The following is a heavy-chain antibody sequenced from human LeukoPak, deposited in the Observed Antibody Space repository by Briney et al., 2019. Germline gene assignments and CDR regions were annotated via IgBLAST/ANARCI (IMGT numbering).Heavy chain of an antibody. Sequence: ASVKVSCKASGYIFTAYYINWVRQAPGQGLEWMGWINAGNGNTKYSQKFQGRVTITRDTSASTAYIELSSLRSEDTAVYYCARADRRRPPYTSSWYSETIFDYWGQGTLVTVSS. D-gene: IGHD6-13*01. CDR2: INAGNGNT. CDR1: GYIFTAYY. J-gene: IGHJ4*02. CDR3: ARADRRRPPYTSSWYSETIFDY. V-gene: IGHV1/OR15-3*02.